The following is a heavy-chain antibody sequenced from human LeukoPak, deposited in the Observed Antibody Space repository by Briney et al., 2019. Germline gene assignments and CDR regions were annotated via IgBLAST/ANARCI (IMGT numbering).Heavy chain of an antibody. CDR3: VRWLQDRDAFDI. CDR2: IYYRVST. J-gene: IGHJ3*02. V-gene: IGHV4-39*01. Sequence: SETLSLTCTVSGGSISSSTYYWGWIRQPPGKGLEWIGSIYYRVSTFYNPSLKSRVTMPVDASKNQFSLKLSSVTAADTAVYYCVRWLQDRDAFDIWGRGTMVTVSS. CDR1: GGSISSSTYY. D-gene: IGHD5-24*01.